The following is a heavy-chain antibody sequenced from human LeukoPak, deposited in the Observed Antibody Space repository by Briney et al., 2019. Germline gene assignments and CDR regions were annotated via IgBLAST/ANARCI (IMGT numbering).Heavy chain of an antibody. V-gene: IGHV5-51*01. CDR3: ARHSDITVADS. J-gene: IGHJ5*01. D-gene: IGHD6-19*01. CDR1: GYSFTSYW. CDR2: IFPDDSDT. Sequence: AESLKISRKGSGYSFTSYWIAWVRQMPGKGLEWMGIIFPDDSDTRYSPSFQGLITISADKSINTAYLQWSSLKASDTAMYYCARHSDITVADSWGQGTLVTVSS.